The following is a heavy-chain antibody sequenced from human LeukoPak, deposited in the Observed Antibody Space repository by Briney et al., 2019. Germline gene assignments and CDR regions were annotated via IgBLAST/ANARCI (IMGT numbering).Heavy chain of an antibody. J-gene: IGHJ4*02. Sequence: ASVKVSCKASGYTFTSYGISWVRQAPGQGLEWMGWISAYNGNTNYAQKLQGRVTMTTDTSTSTAYMELRSLRSDDTAVYYCARGPQVRFGELPQDYWGQGTLVTVSS. CDR1: GYTFTSYG. CDR3: ARGPQVRFGELPQDY. CDR2: ISAYNGNT. V-gene: IGHV1-18*01. D-gene: IGHD3-10*01.